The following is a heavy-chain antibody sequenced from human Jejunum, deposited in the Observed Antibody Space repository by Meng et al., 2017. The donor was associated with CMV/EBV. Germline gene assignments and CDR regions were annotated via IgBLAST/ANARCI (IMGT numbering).Heavy chain of an antibody. J-gene: IGHJ4*02. D-gene: IGHD1-1*01. CDR2: IFRDGST. Sequence: QVQLQQWVAGLLKPSETLSLTCGVYYGSFSGYFWTWIRQPPGKGLEWIGEIFRDGSTKYNPSLQSRVTMSVDTSKNHFSLNLRSVTAADTAVYFRARATKPNCWEVLEYWGQGTLVTVSS. CDR1: YGSFSGYF. V-gene: IGHV4-34*12. CDR3: ARATKPNCWEVLEY.